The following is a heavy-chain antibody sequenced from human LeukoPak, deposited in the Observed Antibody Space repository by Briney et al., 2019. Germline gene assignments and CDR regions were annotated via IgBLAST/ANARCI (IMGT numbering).Heavy chain of an antibody. CDR2: ISSSGSTI. Sequence: GGSLRLSCAASGFTFSSYEMNWVRQAPGKGLEWVSYISSSGSTIYYADSVKGRFTISRDNAKNSLYLQMNSLRAEDTAIYYCARRMGGYRALDYWGQGTLVTVSS. CDR3: ARRMGGYRALDY. J-gene: IGHJ4*02. CDR1: GFTFSSYE. V-gene: IGHV3-48*03. D-gene: IGHD5-18*01.